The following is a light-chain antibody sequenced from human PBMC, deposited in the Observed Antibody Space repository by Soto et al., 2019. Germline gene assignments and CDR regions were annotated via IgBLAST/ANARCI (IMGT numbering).Light chain of an antibody. V-gene: IGKV3-20*01. CDR1: QSVSNNY. Sequence: EIVLTQSPGTLSLSPGDRATLSCRASQSVSNNYLAWYQQKPGQAPRLLMYGASSRATGIPDRFSGTGAGGSGTDFTLTISRLEPEDFAVYYCQQYGSSPSPFVGGTKVEIK. CDR2: GAS. J-gene: IGKJ4*01. CDR3: QQYGSSPSP.